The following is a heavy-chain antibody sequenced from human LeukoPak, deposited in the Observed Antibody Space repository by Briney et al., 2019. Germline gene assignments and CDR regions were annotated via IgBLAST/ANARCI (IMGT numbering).Heavy chain of an antibody. D-gene: IGHD6-19*01. Sequence: SETLSLTCTVSGGSISSSSYYWGWIRQPPGKVLEWIGSIYKSGGTFYNPSLKSRVTISVDTSKNQFSLNLSSVTAADTAVYYCEAGAGTGTFDYWGQGTLVTVSS. V-gene: IGHV4-39*01. CDR3: EAGAGTGTFDY. CDR1: GGSISSSSYY. CDR2: IYKSGGT. J-gene: IGHJ4*02.